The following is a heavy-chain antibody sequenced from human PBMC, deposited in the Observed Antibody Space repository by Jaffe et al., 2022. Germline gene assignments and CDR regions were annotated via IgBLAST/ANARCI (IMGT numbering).Heavy chain of an antibody. V-gene: IGHV4-61*02. J-gene: IGHJ6*03. CDR2: IYTSGST. CDR3: ARDITMVRGVNRYYYYMDV. Sequence: QVQLQESGPGLVKPSQTLSLTCTVSGGSISSGSYYWSWIRQPAGKGLEWIGRIYTSGSTNYNPSLKSRVTISVDTSKNQFSLKLSSVTAADTAVYYCARDITMVRGVNRYYYYMDVWGKGTTVTVSS. D-gene: IGHD3-10*01. CDR1: GGSISSGSYY.